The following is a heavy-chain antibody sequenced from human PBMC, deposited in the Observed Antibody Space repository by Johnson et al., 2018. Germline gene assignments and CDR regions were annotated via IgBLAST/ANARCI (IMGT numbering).Heavy chain of an antibody. Sequence: VQLQESGGGLVQPGGSLRLSCTASGLTFSTYAVSWVRQAPGKGLEWVAVINGNSATIYYADSVKGRFTISRDNDRSTLFLQMNYLRPVDTAIYFCAKTEPSVLGAFDLWGQGTPVTVSS. CDR3: AKTEPSVLGAFDL. CDR1: GLTFSTYA. CDR2: INGNSATI. J-gene: IGHJ3*01. V-gene: IGHV3-23*01. D-gene: IGHD1-14*01.